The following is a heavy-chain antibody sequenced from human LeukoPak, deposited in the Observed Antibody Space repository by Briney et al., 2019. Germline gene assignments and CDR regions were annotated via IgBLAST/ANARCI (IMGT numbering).Heavy chain of an antibody. V-gene: IGHV3-15*01. D-gene: IGHD5-18*01. J-gene: IGHJ6*04. CDR2: IKSKTDGGTT. CDR3: TTEGYTYGFHGLDV. CDR1: GFTFDSAW. Sequence: PGRSLRPSCAASGFTFDSAWMSWVRQAPGKGLEWVGRIKSKTDGGTTDYAAPVKGRFTISRDGSKDTLSLQMSSLKTEDTAVYYCTTEGYTYGFHGLDVWGRGTTVTVSS.